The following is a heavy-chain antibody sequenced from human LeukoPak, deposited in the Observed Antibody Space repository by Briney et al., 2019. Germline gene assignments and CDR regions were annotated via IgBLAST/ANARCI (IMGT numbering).Heavy chain of an antibody. CDR1: GYTFTSYG. CDR2: INTYNGNT. Sequence: ASVKVSCKASGYTFTSYGITWVRQAPGQGLEWMGWINTYNGNTNYAQKFQGRVTITRDTSASTAYMELSSLRSEDTAVYYCASPGFSGSYYYLDYWGQGTLVTVSS. J-gene: IGHJ4*02. V-gene: IGHV1-18*01. D-gene: IGHD1-26*01. CDR3: ASPGFSGSYYYLDY.